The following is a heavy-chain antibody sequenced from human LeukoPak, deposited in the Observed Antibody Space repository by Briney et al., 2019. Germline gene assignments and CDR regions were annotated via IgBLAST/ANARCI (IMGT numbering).Heavy chain of an antibody. Sequence: SETLSLTCTVSGGSISSSYYYWGWIRQPPGKGLVWIGCIYYSGITNYHPSRKSRVTISVETSKNQFSLKLSSVSPADTPVYYCAGNGYGSGWPFDYWGQGTLLTVSS. D-gene: IGHD6-19*01. CDR3: AGNGYGSGWPFDY. J-gene: IGHJ4*02. CDR2: IYYSGIT. V-gene: IGHV4-39*01. CDR1: GGSISSSYYY.